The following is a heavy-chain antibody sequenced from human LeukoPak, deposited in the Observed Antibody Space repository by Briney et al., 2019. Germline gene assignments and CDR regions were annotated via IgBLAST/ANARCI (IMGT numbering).Heavy chain of an antibody. D-gene: IGHD5-18*01. V-gene: IGHV4-34*01. CDR3: ARGHAVADRRGYSYGLVLDP. Sequence: SETLSLTCAVYGGSFSDYYWNWIRQPPGKGLEWIGEINHSGSTNYNPSLKSRVTISVDTSKNQFSLKLSSVTAADTAVYYCARGHAVADRRGYSYGLVLDPWGQGTLVTVSS. J-gene: IGHJ5*02. CDR2: INHSGST. CDR1: GGSFSDYY.